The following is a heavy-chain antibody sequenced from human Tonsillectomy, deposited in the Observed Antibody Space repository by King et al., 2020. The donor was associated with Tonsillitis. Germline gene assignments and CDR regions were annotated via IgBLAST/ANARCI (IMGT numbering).Heavy chain of an antibody. V-gene: IGHV1-2*02. CDR2: VNPNSGGT. CDR3: VRDLSYDSSGYFGY. D-gene: IGHD3-22*01. J-gene: IGHJ4*02. CDR1: GYSFNGYY. Sequence: IQLVQSGAEVKKPGASIKVSCKASGYSFNGYYVHWVRQAPGQGLVWLGWVNPNSGGTKYAQQFQGRVTMTGDTSISTAYMELSRLRFDDTAVYYCVRDLSYDSSGYFGYWGQGTLVTVSS.